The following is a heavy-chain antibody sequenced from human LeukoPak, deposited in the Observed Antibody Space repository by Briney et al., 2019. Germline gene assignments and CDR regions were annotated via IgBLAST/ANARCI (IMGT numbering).Heavy chain of an antibody. Sequence: GASVKVSCKASGYTFTGYYMHWVRQAPGQGLEWMGWINPNSGGTNYAQKFQGRVTMTRDTSISTAYMELSRLGSDDTAVYYCARSHRITMIVVPTGWFDPWGQGTLVTVSS. D-gene: IGHD3-22*01. J-gene: IGHJ5*02. CDR1: GYTFTGYY. CDR2: INPNSGGT. CDR3: ARSHRITMIVVPTGWFDP. V-gene: IGHV1-2*02.